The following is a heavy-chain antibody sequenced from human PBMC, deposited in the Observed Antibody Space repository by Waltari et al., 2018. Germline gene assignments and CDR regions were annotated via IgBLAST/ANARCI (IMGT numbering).Heavy chain of an antibody. CDR3: ARSQTGYSSSSCLDN. CDR1: GDSISSHY. J-gene: IGHJ4*02. Sequence: TVSGDSISSHYWSWIRQPPGKGLEWIGYVYYSGSTNYNPSFESRVTISVDTSKNQFSLTLNSVTAADTAVYYCARSQTGYSSSSCLDNWGQGTLVTVSS. CDR2: VYYSGST. V-gene: IGHV4-59*11. D-gene: IGHD6-6*01.